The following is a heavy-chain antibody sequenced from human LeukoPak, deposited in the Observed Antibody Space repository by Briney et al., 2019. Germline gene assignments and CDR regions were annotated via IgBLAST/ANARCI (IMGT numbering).Heavy chain of an antibody. D-gene: IGHD6-13*01. J-gene: IGHJ4*02. CDR2: IIPNSGAT. CDR1: GYTFTGYY. CDR3: ARASYSIPLDY. Sequence: ASVKVSCKASGYTFTGYYIHWVRQAPGQGLEWMGWIIPNSGATNYLQKFQGRVTMTRDTSISTAYMELSSLRSDDSAFYYCARASYSIPLDYWGQETVLTVSS. V-gene: IGHV1-2*02.